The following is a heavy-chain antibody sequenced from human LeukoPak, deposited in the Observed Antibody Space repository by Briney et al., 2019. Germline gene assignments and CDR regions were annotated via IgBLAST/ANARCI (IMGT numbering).Heavy chain of an antibody. D-gene: IGHD5-18*01. V-gene: IGHV3-9*03. CDR2: ISWNSGSI. Sequence: GGSLRLSCAASGFTFDDYAMHWARQAPGEGLEWVSGISWNSGSIGYADSVKGRFTISRDNAKSTLYLQMNSLRADDMALYYCTRASGYSSGAVDYWGQGTLVTVSS. CDR3: TRASGYSSGAVDY. CDR1: GFTFDDYA. J-gene: IGHJ4*02.